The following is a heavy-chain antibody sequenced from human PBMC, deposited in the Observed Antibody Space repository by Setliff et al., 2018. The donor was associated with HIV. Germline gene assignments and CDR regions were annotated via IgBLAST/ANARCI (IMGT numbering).Heavy chain of an antibody. V-gene: IGHV3-15*01. CDR1: GLSFTNAW. CDR3: TTIGYCRGTTCRSAFDI. CDR2: VKSQNNGGTV. J-gene: IGHJ3*02. D-gene: IGHD2-2*03. Sequence: SGGSLRLSCTTSGLSFTNAWMGWVRQAPGKGLEWVGRVKSQNNGGTVDYGESVKDRFILSRDDSESTVNLQMDSLKSEDTAVYYCTTIGYCRGTTCRSAFDIWGPGTMVTVS.